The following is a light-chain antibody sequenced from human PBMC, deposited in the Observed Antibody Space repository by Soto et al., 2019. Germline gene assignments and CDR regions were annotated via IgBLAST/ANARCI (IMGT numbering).Light chain of an antibody. V-gene: IGKV1D-12*01. CDR1: QAISTW. CDR2: AAS. CDR3: QQANSFPRT. Sequence: DIQMTPSPSSVSASVGDRVTITCRASQAISTWLAWYQQKPGKAPKLPIYAASNLQTGVPSRFSGSGSGTDFTLTISSLQPEDFATYYCQQANSFPRTFGQGTKVEIK. J-gene: IGKJ1*01.